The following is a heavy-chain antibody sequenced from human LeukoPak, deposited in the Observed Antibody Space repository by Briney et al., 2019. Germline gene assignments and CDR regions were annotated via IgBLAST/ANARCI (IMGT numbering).Heavy chain of an antibody. CDR1: GYTFTSHD. CDR3: ASSLVGINDY. D-gene: IGHD2-8*02. J-gene: IGHJ4*02. Sequence: ASVKVSCKTSGYTFTSHDINWVRRAPGQGLQWMGWMNPNSGNTGYAQQFHGRVTMTRDTSISTAYMELRGLRSEDTAMYYCASSLVGINDYWGQGTLVIVSS. V-gene: IGHV1-8*01. CDR2: MNPNSGNT.